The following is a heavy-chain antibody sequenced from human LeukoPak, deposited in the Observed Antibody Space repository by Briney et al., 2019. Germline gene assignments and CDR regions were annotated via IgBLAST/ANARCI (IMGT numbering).Heavy chain of an antibody. CDR2: ISDSGGST. Sequence: GGSLRLSCAASGFTFSSYAMSWVRQAPGKGLEWVSSISDSGGSTHYADSVKGRFTISRDNSKNTLCLQMNSLRAEDTAMFYCTRDLAWELPFDYWGQGTLVTVSS. V-gene: IGHV3-23*01. D-gene: IGHD1-26*01. CDR1: GFTFSSYA. CDR3: TRDLAWELPFDY. J-gene: IGHJ4*02.